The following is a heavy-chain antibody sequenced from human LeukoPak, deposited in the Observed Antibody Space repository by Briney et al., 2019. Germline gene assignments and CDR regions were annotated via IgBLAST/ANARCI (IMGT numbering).Heavy chain of an antibody. CDR3: ARVNRGDAFDI. CDR1: GFTFSNYA. J-gene: IGHJ3*02. D-gene: IGHD3-16*02. V-gene: IGHV3-33*08. CDR2: IWYDGRNK. Sequence: GTSLRLSCAAAGFTFSNYAMHWVRQAPGKGLEWVAVIWYDGRNKFYADSLKGRFTISRDNSKNTLYLQMNSLRAEDTAVYYCARVNRGDAFDIWGQGTLVTVSS.